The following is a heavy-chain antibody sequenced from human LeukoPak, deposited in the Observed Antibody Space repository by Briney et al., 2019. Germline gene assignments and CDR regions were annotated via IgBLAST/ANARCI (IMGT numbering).Heavy chain of an antibody. J-gene: IGHJ4*02. CDR1: GYTFTSYY. CDR2: INPSGGST. CDR3: AREMATNPYDY. V-gene: IGHV1-46*01. D-gene: IGHD5-24*01. Sequence: GASVKVSRKASGYTFTSYYMHWVRQAPGQGLEWMGIINPSGGSTSYAQKFQGRVTMTRDTSTSTVYMELSSLRSEDTAVYYCAREMATNPYDYWGQGTLVTVSS.